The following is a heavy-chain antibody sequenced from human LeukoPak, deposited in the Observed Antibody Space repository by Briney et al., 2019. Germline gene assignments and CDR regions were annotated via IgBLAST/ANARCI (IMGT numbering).Heavy chain of an antibody. CDR1: GFTFSSHA. V-gene: IGHV3-23*01. D-gene: IGHD2-21*01. J-gene: IGHJ4*02. CDR2: IGGSVGST. CDR3: AKELYTRSTYLPFDY. Sequence: GGSLRLSCAASGFTFSSHAMSWVRQAPGKGLEWVSTIGGSVGSTFYADSVKGRFTISRDSSKNTLYLQMNSLRAEDTAVYHCAKELYTRSTYLPFDYWGQGTLVTVSS.